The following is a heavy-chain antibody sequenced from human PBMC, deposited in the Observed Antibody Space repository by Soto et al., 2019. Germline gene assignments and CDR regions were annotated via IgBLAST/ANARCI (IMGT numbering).Heavy chain of an antibody. V-gene: IGHV1-69*13. Sequence: SVKVSCKASGGTFSSYAISWVRQAPGQGLEWMGGIIPIFGTASYAQKFQGRVTITADESTSTAYMELSSLRSEDTAVYYCARDGPGEYDYVWGSYRYSYFDYWGQGTLVTVSS. D-gene: IGHD3-16*02. CDR3: ARDGPGEYDYVWGSYRYSYFDY. CDR1: GGTFSSYA. CDR2: IIPIFGTA. J-gene: IGHJ4*02.